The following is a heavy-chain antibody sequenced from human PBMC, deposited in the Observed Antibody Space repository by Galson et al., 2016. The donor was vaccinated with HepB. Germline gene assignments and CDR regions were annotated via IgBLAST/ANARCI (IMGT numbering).Heavy chain of an antibody. V-gene: IGHV1-24*01. J-gene: IGHJ4*02. D-gene: IGHD5-24*01. CDR1: GFTLTELS. CDR3: ATVMSVRWGLPYLDY. CDR2: FDPEDGET. Sequence: QSGAEVKKPGASVKVSCKVSGFTLTELSMHWVRQAPGKGLEWLGGFDPEDGETIYAQKFQARVTMTEDTSTDTAYMELSSLISEDTAIYYCATVMSVRWGLPYLDYWGQGTLVTVSS.